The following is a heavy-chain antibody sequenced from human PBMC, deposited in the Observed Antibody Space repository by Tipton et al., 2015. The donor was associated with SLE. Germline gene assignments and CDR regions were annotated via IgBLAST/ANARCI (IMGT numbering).Heavy chain of an antibody. CDR3: ARGGLGVSYYYYMDV. V-gene: IGHV4-59*11. CDR1: GGSISNLY. D-gene: IGHD1-26*01. CDR2: VYYGGST. Sequence: TLSLTCNVSGGSISNLYWSWIRQPPGKPLEWIGYVYYGGSTKYNPSLKSRVTISVDTSKNQFSLKLTSVTAADTAVYYCARGGLGVSYYYYMDVWGKGTTVTVSS. J-gene: IGHJ6*03.